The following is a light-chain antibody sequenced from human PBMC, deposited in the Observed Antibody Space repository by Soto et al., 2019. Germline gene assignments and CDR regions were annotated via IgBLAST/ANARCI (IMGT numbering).Light chain of an antibody. CDR2: EGH. V-gene: IGLV2-23*01. Sequence: QSALAQPASVSGSPGQSITISCTGASGYVGTYSLVSWYQQHPGKAPKVVIYEGHNRPSGVPDRFSGSTSVNTASLTISGLQTDDEADYYCCLYVGATTYVFGTGTKLTVL. CDR3: CLYVGATTYV. J-gene: IGLJ1*01. CDR1: SGYVGTYSL.